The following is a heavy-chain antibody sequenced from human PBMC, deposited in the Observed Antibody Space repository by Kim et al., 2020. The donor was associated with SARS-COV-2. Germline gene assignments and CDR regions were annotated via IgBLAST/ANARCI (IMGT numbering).Heavy chain of an antibody. V-gene: IGHV4-4*02. D-gene: IGHD1-26*01. CDR3: AGDTWELLGWSYFDY. J-gene: IGHJ4*02. Sequence: SETLSLTCAVSGGSISSSNWWSWVRQPPGKGLEWIGEIYHSGSTNYNPSLKSRVTIPVDKSKNQFSLKLSSVTAADTAVYYCAGDTWELLGWSYFDYWGQETLVTVSS. CDR1: GGSISSSNW. CDR2: IYHSGST.